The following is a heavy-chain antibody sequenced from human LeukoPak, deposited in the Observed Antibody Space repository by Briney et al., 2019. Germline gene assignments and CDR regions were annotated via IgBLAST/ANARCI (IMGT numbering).Heavy chain of an antibody. D-gene: IGHD3-3*01. CDR2: INSDGSST. Sequence: GGSLRLSCAASGFTFSNHWMQWVRQAPGKGLVWVSRINSDGSSTIYAASVKGRFTISRDNAKNTLYLQMNSLRAEDTAVYYCARGRSGDYSDYWGQGTLVTVSS. CDR3: ARGRSGDYSDY. J-gene: IGHJ4*02. CDR1: GFTFSNHW. V-gene: IGHV3-74*01.